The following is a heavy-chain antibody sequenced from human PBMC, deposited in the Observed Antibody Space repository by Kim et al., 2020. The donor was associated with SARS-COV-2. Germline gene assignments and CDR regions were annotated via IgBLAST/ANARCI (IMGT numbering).Heavy chain of an antibody. CDR1: GFTFSSYA. V-gene: IGHV3-23*01. D-gene: IGHD6-19*01. J-gene: IGHJ6*01. CDR2: ISGSGGST. CDR3: AKDRELQQWLVSRYYYGIRV. Sequence: GGSLRLSCAASGFTFSSYAMSWVRQAPGKGLEWVSAISGSGGSTYYADSVKGRFTISRDNSKNTLYLQMNSPRAEDTAVYYCAKDRELQQWLVSRYYYGIRVWGQGTTDTVLS.